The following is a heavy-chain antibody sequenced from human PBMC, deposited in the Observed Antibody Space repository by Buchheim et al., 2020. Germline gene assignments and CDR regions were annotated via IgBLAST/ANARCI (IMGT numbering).Heavy chain of an antibody. Sequence: EVQLVESGGGLVQPGGSLRLYCAASGFNFSSYSMTWVRQAPGRGLECVSYISGSSSTKYSADSVKGRFTISRDNAKNSLYLQMNSLRDEDTAVYYCARVYGTYFDYWGQGTL. V-gene: IGHV3-48*02. CDR1: GFNFSSYS. J-gene: IGHJ4*02. CDR2: ISGSSSTK. D-gene: IGHD1-14*01. CDR3: ARVYGTYFDY.